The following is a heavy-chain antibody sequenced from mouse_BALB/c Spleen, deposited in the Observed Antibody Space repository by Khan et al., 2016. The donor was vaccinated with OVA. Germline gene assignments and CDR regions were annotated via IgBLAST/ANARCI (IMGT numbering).Heavy chain of an antibody. V-gene: IGHV14-3*02. CDR1: GFNIKDTY. D-gene: IGHD2-3*01. CDR2: ITPANGNT. J-gene: IGHJ1*01. Sequence: EVQLQESGAELVKPGASVKLSCTASGFNIKDTYIHWVKRRPEQGLEWIGRITPANGNTEYDPKFQGKATMRADTSSNTAYLQLSSLTSVDTAVYYCVRPSYDPRNFGVWGAGTTVTVSS. CDR3: VRPSYDPRNFGV.